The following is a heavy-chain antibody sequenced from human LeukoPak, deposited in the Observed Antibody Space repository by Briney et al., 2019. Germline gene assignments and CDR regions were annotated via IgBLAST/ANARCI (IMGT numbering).Heavy chain of an antibody. Sequence: GGSLRLSCAASGFTFSSYSMNWVRQAPGKGLEWVSSISSSSSYIYYADSVKGRFTISRDNAKNSLYLQMNSLRAEDTAVYYCAKARGVKDYYYYGMDVWGQGTTVTVSS. CDR2: ISSSSSYI. CDR1: GFTFSSYS. J-gene: IGHJ6*02. D-gene: IGHD3-10*01. V-gene: IGHV3-21*01. CDR3: AKARGVKDYYYYGMDV.